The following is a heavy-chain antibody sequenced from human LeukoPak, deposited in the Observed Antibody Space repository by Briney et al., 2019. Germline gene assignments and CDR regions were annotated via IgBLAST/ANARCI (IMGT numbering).Heavy chain of an antibody. CDR2: VNHSGYT. CDR3: ASDNY. V-gene: IGHV4-34*01. D-gene: IGHD3-9*01. CDR1: GVSFSTYY. Sequence: PSETLSLTCDVSGVSFSTYYWSWIRQSPEKGLEWIGEVNHSGYTNYNPSLQSRVTISGDTSKNQFSLKLTSVTAADTAFYYCASDNYWGQGTLVTVSS. J-gene: IGHJ4*02.